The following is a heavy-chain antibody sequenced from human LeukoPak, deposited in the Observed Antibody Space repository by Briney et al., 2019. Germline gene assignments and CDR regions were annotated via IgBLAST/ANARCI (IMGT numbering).Heavy chain of an antibody. V-gene: IGHV3-48*03. CDR1: GFSFSSYE. CDR2: ISDTGSTR. CDR3: ARTSYWFDP. J-gene: IGHJ5*02. Sequence: GGSLRLSCAASGFSFSSYEMNWVRQAPGKGLEWVSYISDTGSTRYYADSMKGRLTISRDNAKNSLYLQMNTLRAEDTAVYYCARTSYWFDPWGPGTLVTVSS.